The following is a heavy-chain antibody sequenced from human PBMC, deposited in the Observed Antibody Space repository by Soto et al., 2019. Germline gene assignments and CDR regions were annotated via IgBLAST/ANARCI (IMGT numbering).Heavy chain of an antibody. CDR1: GFTFTSSA. Sequence: ASVKVSCKASGFTFTSSAVQWVRQARGQRLEWIGWIVVGSGNTNYAQKFQERVTITRDMSTSTAYMELSSLRSEDTAVYYCAAGDRWKREYYYYGMDVWGQGTTVTVSS. CDR3: AAGDRWKREYYYYGMDV. V-gene: IGHV1-58*01. J-gene: IGHJ6*02. D-gene: IGHD3-16*01. CDR2: IVVGSGNT.